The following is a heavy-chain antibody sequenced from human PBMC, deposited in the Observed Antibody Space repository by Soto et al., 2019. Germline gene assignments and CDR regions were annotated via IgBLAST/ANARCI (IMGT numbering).Heavy chain of an antibody. CDR1: GFTFSSYW. CDR2: IKQDGSEK. V-gene: IGHV3-7*01. Sequence: EVQLVESGGGLVQPGGSLRLSCAASGFTFSSYWMSWVRQAPGKGLEWVANIKQDGSEKYYVDSVKGRFTISRDNAKNSLYLQMNSLRAEDTAVYYCARDRGSGPKYYYYYYMYVWGKGTTVTVSS. J-gene: IGHJ6*03. CDR3: ARDRGSGPKYYYYYYMYV. D-gene: IGHD6-19*01.